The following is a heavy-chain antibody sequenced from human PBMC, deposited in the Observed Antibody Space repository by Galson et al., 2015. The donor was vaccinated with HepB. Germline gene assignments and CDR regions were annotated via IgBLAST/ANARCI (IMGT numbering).Heavy chain of an antibody. V-gene: IGHV3-30*04. D-gene: IGHD3-3*01. Sequence: SLRLSCAASGFPFSNYAMHWVRQAPGKGLEWVAVILYDGSNEYYADSVKGRFTISRDNSKSTLYLQMNSLRPEGTAVYYCARDGRVAYDFVSGYLQNGMDVWGQGTTVTVSS. J-gene: IGHJ6*02. CDR1: GFPFSNYA. CDR2: ILYDGSNE. CDR3: ARDGRVAYDFVSGYLQNGMDV.